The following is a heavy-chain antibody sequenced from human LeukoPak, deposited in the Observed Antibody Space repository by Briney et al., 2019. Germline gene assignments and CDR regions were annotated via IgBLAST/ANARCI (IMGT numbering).Heavy chain of an antibody. J-gene: IGHJ5*02. CDR3: AKGYYSSGYNWFDP. D-gene: IGHD3-10*01. V-gene: IGHV3-23*01. Sequence: PGGSLRLSCAASGFTFSSYGITWVRQAPGKGLEWVSGIRGSGGSTYYADSVKGRFTISRDNSKNTLYLQMNSLRAEDTAAYYCAKGYYSSGYNWFDPWGQGTLVTVSS. CDR1: GFTFSSYG. CDR2: IRGSGGST.